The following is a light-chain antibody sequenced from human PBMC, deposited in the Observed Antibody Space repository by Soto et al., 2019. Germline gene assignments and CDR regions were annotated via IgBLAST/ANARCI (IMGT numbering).Light chain of an antibody. CDR1: QSVSSN. J-gene: IGKJ1*01. CDR3: QQFYNWPRT. CDR2: GAS. V-gene: IGKV3-15*01. Sequence: EIVMTKSPGTLSVSPEERATLSCRASQSVSSNLAWYQQKPGQAPRLLIYGASTRATGIPARFSGSGSETEFTLTFISLQSEDFAVYYCQQFYNWPRTFGQGTKVDIK.